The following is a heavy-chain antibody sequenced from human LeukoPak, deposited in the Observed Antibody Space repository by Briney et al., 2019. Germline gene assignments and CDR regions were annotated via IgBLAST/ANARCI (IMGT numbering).Heavy chain of an antibody. J-gene: IGHJ4*02. CDR3: ARDYDFWSGYPPLFDY. D-gene: IGHD3-3*01. CDR1: DGSIISYY. Sequence: SETLSLTYTVSDGSIISYYWSWIRQPAGKGLEWIGRIYSTGSTNYNPSLKSRVTMSVDTSKNQFSLKLSSVTAADTAVYYCARDYDFWSGYPPLFDYWGQGTLVTVSS. V-gene: IGHV4-4*07. CDR2: IYSTGST.